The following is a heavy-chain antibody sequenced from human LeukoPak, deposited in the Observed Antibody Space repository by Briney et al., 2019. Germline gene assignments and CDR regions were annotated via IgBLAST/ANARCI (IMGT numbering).Heavy chain of an antibody. CDR3: ARDRFWSRGFDSAGPLHHFDY. Sequence: PRGSLRLSCSASGFTFSNVALHWVRQAPSIGLGGVAAISYDGSSKYYADSVKGRFTISRDNSKNTLYLQMNSLRAEDTAVYSCARDRFWSRGFDSAGPLHHFDYWGQGTLVTVSS. CDR1: GFTFSNVA. CDR2: ISYDGSSK. D-gene: IGHD3-9*01. V-gene: IGHV3-30-3*01. J-gene: IGHJ4*02.